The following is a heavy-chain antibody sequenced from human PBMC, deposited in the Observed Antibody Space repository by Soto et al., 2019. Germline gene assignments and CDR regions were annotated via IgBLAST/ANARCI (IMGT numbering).Heavy chain of an antibody. Sequence: QVQLVQSGAEVKKPGSSVKVSCKASGGTFTSFTITWVRQAPGQGLEWMGGIIPIFGTTNYAQKFQGRVTITADESTTTAYMELSSLRSEDTAVYYCARETTTVTRDYFYYGMDVWGQGTTVTASS. CDR1: GGTFTSFT. CDR3: ARETTTVTRDYFYYGMDV. V-gene: IGHV1-69*01. D-gene: IGHD4-17*01. CDR2: IIPIFGTT. J-gene: IGHJ6*02.